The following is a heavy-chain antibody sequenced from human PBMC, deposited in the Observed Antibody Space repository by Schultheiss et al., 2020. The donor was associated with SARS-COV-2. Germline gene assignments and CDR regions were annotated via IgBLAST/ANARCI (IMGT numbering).Heavy chain of an antibody. V-gene: IGHV4-39*01. D-gene: IGHD4-17*01. J-gene: IGHJ6*04. Sequence: SETLSLTCTVSGGSMTGSNFFWDWIRQPPGKGLEWIATIYHSGTAYYNPSLKSRVTISVDTSKNQFSLKLSSVTAADTAVYYCASSSDDYGDYEVPYVWGKGTTVTVSS. CDR3: ASSSDDYGDYEVPYV. CDR2: IYHSGTA. CDR1: GGSMTGSNFF.